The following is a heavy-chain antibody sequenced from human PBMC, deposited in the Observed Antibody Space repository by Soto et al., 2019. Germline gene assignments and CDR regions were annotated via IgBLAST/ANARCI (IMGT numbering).Heavy chain of an antibody. Sequence: EVQLLESGGGLVQPGGSLRLSCAASGFTFSSYAMSWVRQAPGKGLEWVSAISGSGGSTYYADSVKGRFTISRDNSKNTLYLQMNSLRAEDTAVYYCAKDPIDLITIFGVVIIGGWGFDPWGQGTLVTVSS. CDR1: GFTFSSYA. J-gene: IGHJ5*02. D-gene: IGHD3-3*01. CDR2: ISGSGGST. V-gene: IGHV3-23*01. CDR3: AKDPIDLITIFGVVIIGGWGFDP.